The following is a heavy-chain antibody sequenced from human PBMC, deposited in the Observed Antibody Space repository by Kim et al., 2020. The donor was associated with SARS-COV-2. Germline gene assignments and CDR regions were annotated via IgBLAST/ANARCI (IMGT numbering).Heavy chain of an antibody. CDR2: IDGSDGTT. CDR1: GFTFTGYA. V-gene: IGHV3-23*01. CDR3: MKGGWGWIWDH. Sequence: GALRLSCTTSGFTFTGYAMSCVRQAPGKGLEWVSSIDGSDGTTYYVDSVKGRFTISRDNSKNTLYLQMNSLRADDTAVYYCMKGGWGWIWDHWGQGTRVTVSS. J-gene: IGHJ4*02. D-gene: IGHD2-2*03.